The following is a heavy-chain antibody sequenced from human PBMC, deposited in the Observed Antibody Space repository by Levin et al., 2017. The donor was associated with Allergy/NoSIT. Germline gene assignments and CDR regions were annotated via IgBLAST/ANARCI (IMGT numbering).Heavy chain of an antibody. Sequence: GESLKISCAASGFTFSSYAMHWVRQAPGKGLEYVSAISSNGGSTYYANSVKGRFTISRDNSKNTLYLQMGSLRAEDMAVYYCARARDIVVVPAAMSAFDIWGQGTMVTVSS. CDR3: ARARDIVVVPAAMSAFDI. CDR1: GFTFSSYA. CDR2: ISSNGGST. V-gene: IGHV3-64*01. D-gene: IGHD2-2*01. J-gene: IGHJ3*02.